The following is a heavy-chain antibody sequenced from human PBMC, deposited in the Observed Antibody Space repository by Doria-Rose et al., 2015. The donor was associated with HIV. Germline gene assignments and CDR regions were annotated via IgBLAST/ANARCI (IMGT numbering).Heavy chain of an antibody. D-gene: IGHD3-3*01. J-gene: IGHJ3*02. V-gene: IGHV3-9*01. CDR3: TKGHNFWNGPSPFDI. CDR1: GFVFDDYA. CDR2: ISWNSDTI. Sequence: EVQLVESGGGLVQPGRSLRLSCAASGFVFDDYAMHWGRQAPGKGLEWVSGISWNSDTIYYTDSVKGRFTISRDNAKDSLYLQMNSLRPEDTALYYCTKGHNFWNGPSPFDIWGQGTVVTVSS.